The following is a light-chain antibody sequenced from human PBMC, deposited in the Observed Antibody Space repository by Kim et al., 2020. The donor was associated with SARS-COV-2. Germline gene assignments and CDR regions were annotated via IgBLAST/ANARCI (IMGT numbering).Light chain of an antibody. J-gene: IGLJ3*02. V-gene: IGLV6-57*04. CDR3: QSYDSSNWV. CDR1: SGSIASNY. CDR2: EDN. Sequence: NFMLTQPHSVSESPGKTVTISCTRSSGSIASNYVQWYQQRPGSAPTTVIYEDNQRPSGVPERFSGSIDSSSNSASLTISGLKTEDEADYYCQSYDSSNWVFGGGTQLTVL.